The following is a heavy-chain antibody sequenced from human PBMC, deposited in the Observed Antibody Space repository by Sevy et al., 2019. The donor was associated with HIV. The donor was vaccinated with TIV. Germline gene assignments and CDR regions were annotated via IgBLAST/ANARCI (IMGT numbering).Heavy chain of an antibody. CDR1: GFNINTYW. CDR2: IKYDGSEI. Sequence: EGSLRLSCAASGFNINTYWMNWVRQAPGKGLEWVANIKYDGSEIYYVDSVRGRFTISKDNARNLVYLQMNSLRAEDTALYYCVRAIVIEGSFWGQGTLITVSS. J-gene: IGHJ4*02. D-gene: IGHD2-2*01. V-gene: IGHV3-7*01. CDR3: VRAIVIEGSF.